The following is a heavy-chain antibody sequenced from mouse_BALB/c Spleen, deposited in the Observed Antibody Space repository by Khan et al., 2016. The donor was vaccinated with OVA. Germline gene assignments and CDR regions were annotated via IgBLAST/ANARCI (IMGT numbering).Heavy chain of an antibody. J-gene: IGHJ3*01. D-gene: IGHD2-4*01. CDR3: ARSYDYDVGGFAY. CDR2: IWTGGIT. Sequence: QMQLEESGPGLVAPSQSLSITCTVSGFSLSNYGVHWVRKPPGKGLEWLGVIWTGGITNYNSALMSRLSISKDNSKSQVFLKMNRLQTDDTAIYYGARSYDYDVGGFAYWGQGTLVTVSA. V-gene: IGHV2-9*02. CDR1: GFSLSNYG.